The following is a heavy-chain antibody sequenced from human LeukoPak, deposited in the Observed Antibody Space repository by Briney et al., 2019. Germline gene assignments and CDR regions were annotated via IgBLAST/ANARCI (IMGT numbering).Heavy chain of an antibody. J-gene: IGHJ4*02. Sequence: PGGSLRLSCAASGFTFSSFAMSWVRQAPGKGLEWIGHISYTGSTNYSPPLRSRVTISVDKPKSQFSLELRSVTAADTAVYYCARRVGYCGGDNCYESDSWGQGTLVTVSS. D-gene: IGHD2-15*01. V-gene: IGHV4-59*08. CDR1: GFTFSSFA. CDR2: ISYTGST. CDR3: ARRVGYCGGDNCYESDS.